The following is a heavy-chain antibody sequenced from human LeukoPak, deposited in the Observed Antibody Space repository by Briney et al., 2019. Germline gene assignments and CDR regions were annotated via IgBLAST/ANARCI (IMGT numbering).Heavy chain of an antibody. CDR3: ARRPGGRAFDI. J-gene: IGHJ3*02. V-gene: IGHV4-39*01. Sequence: PSETLSLTCTVSGGSISSSSYFWGWIRQPPGKGLEWIGSIYYSGSTYYNPSLKSRLTISVDTSKNQFSLKLSSVTAADTAVYYCARRPGGRAFDIWGQGTMVTVSS. D-gene: IGHD3-10*01. CDR2: IYYSGST. CDR1: GGSISSSSYF.